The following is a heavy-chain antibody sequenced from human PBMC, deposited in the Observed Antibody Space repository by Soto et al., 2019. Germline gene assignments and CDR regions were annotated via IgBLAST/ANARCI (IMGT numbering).Heavy chain of an antibody. Sequence: SETLSLTCAVYGGSFSGYYWSWIRQPPGKGLEWIGEINHSGSTNYNPSLKSRITITVDTSKNQYSLKLRSVTAADTAVNYCARGPVGGAVAGMSRSGWFDPWGQGTLVTVSS. CDR1: GGSFSGYY. D-gene: IGHD6-19*01. CDR3: ARGPVGGAVAGMSRSGWFDP. J-gene: IGHJ5*02. V-gene: IGHV4-34*01. CDR2: INHSGST.